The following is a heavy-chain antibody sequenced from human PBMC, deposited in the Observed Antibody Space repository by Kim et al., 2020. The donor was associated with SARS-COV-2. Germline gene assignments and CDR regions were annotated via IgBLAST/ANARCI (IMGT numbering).Heavy chain of an antibody. CDR2: VYYSGST. V-gene: IGHV4-39*01. D-gene: IGHD1-7*01. Sequence: SETLSLTCTVSGASISSTTYYWGWIRQPPGQGLEWIGDVYYSGSTYYNPSLKSRVTISVDTSKNQFSLQLSSVTATDTAVYYCARHHNWNCYYWGQGTLVTVPS. J-gene: IGHJ4*02. CDR3: ARHHNWNCYY. CDR1: GASISSTTYY.